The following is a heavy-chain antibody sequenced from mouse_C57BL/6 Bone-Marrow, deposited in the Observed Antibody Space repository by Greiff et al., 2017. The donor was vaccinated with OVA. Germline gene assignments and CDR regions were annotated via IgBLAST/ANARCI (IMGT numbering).Heavy chain of an antibody. Sequence: EVKLVESGPGLAKPSQTLSLTCSVTGYSITSDYWNWIRKFPGNKLEYMGYISYSGSTYYNPSLKSRISITRDTSKNQYYLQLNSVTTEDTATYYCARKTYGSSSHWYFDVWGTGTTVTVSS. CDR1: GYSITSDY. CDR3: ARKTYGSSSHWYFDV. V-gene: IGHV3-8*01. CDR2: ISYSGST. D-gene: IGHD1-1*01. J-gene: IGHJ1*03.